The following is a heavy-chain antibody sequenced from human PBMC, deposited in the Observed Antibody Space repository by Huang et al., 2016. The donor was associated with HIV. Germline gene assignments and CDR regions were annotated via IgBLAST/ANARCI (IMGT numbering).Heavy chain of an antibody. J-gene: IGHJ3*02. CDR1: GLIFTNYA. Sequence: ESGGGVVQPGKSLRLSCAASGLIFTNYALHWVRQAPGKGLEWVARISFDGSREYYGASLKGRFAISRDKSKNTVYLQMNILTADDTAVYYYATDEQRGVIVTKAFDIWGQGTLVTVSS. V-gene: IGHV3-30*09. CDR3: ATDEQRGVIVTKAFDI. CDR2: ISFDGSRE. D-gene: IGHD3-16*02.